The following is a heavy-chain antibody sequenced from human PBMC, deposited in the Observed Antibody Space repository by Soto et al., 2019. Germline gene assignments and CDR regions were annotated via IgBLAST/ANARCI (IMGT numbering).Heavy chain of an antibody. J-gene: IGHJ4*02. D-gene: IGHD3-22*01. CDR1: GGSISSYY. V-gene: IGHV4-59*01. CDR3: ARVSSDSSGYYSTLFPPVVDY. Sequence: QVQLQESGPGLVKPSETLSLTCTVSGGSISSYYWSWIRQPPGKGLEWIGYIYYSGSTNYNPSLKSRVTISVDTSKNQFSLKLSSVTAADTAVYYCARVSSDSSGYYSTLFPPVVDYWGQGTLVTVSS. CDR2: IYYSGST.